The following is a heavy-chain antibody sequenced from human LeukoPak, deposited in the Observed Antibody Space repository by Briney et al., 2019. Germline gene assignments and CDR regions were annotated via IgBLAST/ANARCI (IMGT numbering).Heavy chain of an antibody. V-gene: IGHV3-66*01. CDR3: ARDPGYGLGVDYGDY. J-gene: IGHJ4*02. D-gene: IGHD3-10*01. CDR1: GFTVSGNY. Sequence: AGGSLRLSCAASGFTVSGNYMSWVRQAPGKGLEWLSVIHRGDNTYYADSVKGRFTISRDSSKNTVFLQMDSLRAEDTAVYYCARDPGYGLGVDYGDYWGQGTLVTVSS. CDR2: IHRGDNT.